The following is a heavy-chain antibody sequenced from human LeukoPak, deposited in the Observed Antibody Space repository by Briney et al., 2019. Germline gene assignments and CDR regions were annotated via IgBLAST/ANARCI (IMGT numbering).Heavy chain of an antibody. Sequence: GGSLRLSCAASGFTFSSYWMHWVRQAPWKGLVWASRINSDGSSTTYADPVKGRFTISRDNAKNTLYLQMNSLRAEDTAVYYCARGVTMATISPYVYWGQGTLVTVSS. J-gene: IGHJ4*02. V-gene: IGHV3-74*01. CDR3: ARGVTMATISPYVY. CDR1: GFTFSSYW. D-gene: IGHD5-24*01. CDR2: INSDGSST.